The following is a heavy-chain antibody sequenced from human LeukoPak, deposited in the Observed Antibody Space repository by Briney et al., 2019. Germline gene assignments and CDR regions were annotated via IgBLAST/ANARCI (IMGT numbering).Heavy chain of an antibody. Sequence: ASVKVSCKASGYTFTSYYMHWVRQAPGQGLEWMGIINPSGGSTSYAQKFQGRVTMTRDMSTSTVYMELSSLRSEDTAVYYCARDPVFPGYSGYVFDYWGQGTLVTVSS. V-gene: IGHV1-46*01. CDR3: ARDPVFPGYSGYVFDY. D-gene: IGHD5-12*01. J-gene: IGHJ4*02. CDR1: GYTFTSYY. CDR2: INPSGGST.